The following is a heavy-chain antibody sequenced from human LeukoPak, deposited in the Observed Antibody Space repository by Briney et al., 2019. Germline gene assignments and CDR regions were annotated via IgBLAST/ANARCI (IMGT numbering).Heavy chain of an antibody. CDR1: GYTFTSYA. Sequence: ASVKVSCKASGYTFTSYAMHWVRQAPGRRLEWMGWINAGNGNTKYSQKFQGRVTITRDTSASTAYMELSSLRSEDTAVYYCARTGLWELDFDYWGQGTLVTVSS. CDR2: INAGNGNT. V-gene: IGHV1-3*01. J-gene: IGHJ4*02. CDR3: ARTGLWELDFDY. D-gene: IGHD1-26*01.